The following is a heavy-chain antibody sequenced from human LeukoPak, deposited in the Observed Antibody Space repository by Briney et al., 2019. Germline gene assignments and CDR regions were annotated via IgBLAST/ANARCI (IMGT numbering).Heavy chain of an antibody. J-gene: IGHJ6*03. D-gene: IGHD3-10*01. Sequence: GGTLRLSCAASGFTFSSYAMSWVRQAPGKGLEWVSAISGSGGSTYYADSVKGRFTISRDNAKNSLYLQMNSLRAEDTAVYYCARVVPQLWFGGYYMDVWGKGTTVTVSS. CDR2: ISGSGGST. CDR1: GFTFSSYA. V-gene: IGHV3-23*01. CDR3: ARVVPQLWFGGYYMDV.